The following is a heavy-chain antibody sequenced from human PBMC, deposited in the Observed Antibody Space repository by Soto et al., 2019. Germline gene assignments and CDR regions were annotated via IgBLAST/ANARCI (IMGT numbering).Heavy chain of an antibody. Sequence: DVQLVESGGGLVQPGGSLRLSCAASGFTFRSYNMNWVRQAPGKGLDWLSYISSSSYTIYYADSVKGRFTISRDNAKNSLYLQMNSLRDDDTAMYYCARGGTIAVTTIGDYWGQGTLVTVSS. CDR2: ISSSSYTI. D-gene: IGHD5-12*01. J-gene: IGHJ4*01. V-gene: IGHV3-48*02. CDR1: GFTFRSYN. CDR3: ARGGTIAVTTIGDY.